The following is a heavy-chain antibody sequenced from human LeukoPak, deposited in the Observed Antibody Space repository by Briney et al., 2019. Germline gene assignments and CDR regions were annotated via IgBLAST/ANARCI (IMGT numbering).Heavy chain of an antibody. V-gene: IGHV4-39*01. Sequence: PSETLSLTCTVSGGSISSSSYYWGWIRQPPGKGLEWIGSIYYSGSTYYHPSLKSRVTISVDTSKNQFSLKLSSVTAADTAVYYCARRVNGQLRFLEWLPNYWGRGTLVTVSS. J-gene: IGHJ4*02. D-gene: IGHD3-3*01. CDR1: GGSISSSSYY. CDR3: ARRVNGQLRFLEWLPNY. CDR2: IYYSGST.